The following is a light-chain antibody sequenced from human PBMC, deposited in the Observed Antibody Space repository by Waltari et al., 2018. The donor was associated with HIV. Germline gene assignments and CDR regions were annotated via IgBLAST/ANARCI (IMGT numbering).Light chain of an antibody. CDR2: SES. J-gene: IGKJ2*01. CDR3: QQTNGFPYT. Sequence: DFQMTQSPSSVSASVGDRVTIICRASQDIGNWLSWYHQKPGKAPILLIYSESRSNSWVSSRFSGSGSGTDFTLTVSDLQPEDFGAFYCQQTNGFPYTFGQGTKLEIK. CDR1: QDIGNW. V-gene: IGKV1-12*01.